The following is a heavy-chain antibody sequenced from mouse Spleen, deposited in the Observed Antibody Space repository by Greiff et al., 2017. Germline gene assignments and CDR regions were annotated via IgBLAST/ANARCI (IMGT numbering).Heavy chain of an antibody. Sequence: QVQLQQSGAELARPGASVKLSCKASGYTFTSYWMQWVKQRPGQGLEWIGAIYPGDGDTRYTQKFKGKATLTADKSSSTAYMQLSSLASEDSAVYYCASEGTYWYFDVWGAGTTVTVSS. CDR3: ASEGTYWYFDV. V-gene: IGHV1-87*01. D-gene: IGHD2-14*01. CDR1: GYTFTSYW. CDR2: IYPGDGDT. J-gene: IGHJ1*01.